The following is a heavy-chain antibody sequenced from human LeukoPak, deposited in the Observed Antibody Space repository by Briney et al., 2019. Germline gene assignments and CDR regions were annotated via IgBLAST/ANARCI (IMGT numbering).Heavy chain of an antibody. D-gene: IGHD2-8*01. J-gene: IGHJ4*02. CDR3: ARLLYRDVFVI. CDR1: GFTFSSYG. V-gene: IGHV3-23*01. CDR2: ISGSGGST. Sequence: GGTLRLSCAASGFTFSSYGMSWVRQAPGKGLEWVSAISGSGGSTYYADSVKGRFTISRDNSKNTLYLQMNSLRAEDAAVYYCARLLYRDVFVIWGRGTLATVSS.